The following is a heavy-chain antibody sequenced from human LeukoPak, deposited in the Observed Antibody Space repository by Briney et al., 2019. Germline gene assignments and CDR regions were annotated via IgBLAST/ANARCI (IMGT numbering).Heavy chain of an antibody. D-gene: IGHD6-25*01. Sequence: SVKVSCKASGGTFSNYAISWVRQAPGQGLEWLGGITPMFGTAKYAQKFQGRVTITTDESTTTAYMELISLRFEDTAVYYCLRRQALRGRHRAFDPWGQGTLVTVTS. CDR2: ITPMFGTA. CDR1: GGTFSNYA. J-gene: IGHJ5*02. V-gene: IGHV1-69*05. CDR3: LRRQALRGRHRAFDP.